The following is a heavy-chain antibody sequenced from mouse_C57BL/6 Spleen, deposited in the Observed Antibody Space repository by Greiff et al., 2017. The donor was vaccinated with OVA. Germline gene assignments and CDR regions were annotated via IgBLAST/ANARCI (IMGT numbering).Heavy chain of an antibody. CDR2: FHPYNDDT. CDR1: GYTFTTYP. CDR3: ARGGYYYGSSSYFDV. V-gene: IGHV1-47*01. J-gene: IGHJ1*03. D-gene: IGHD1-1*01. Sequence: QVQLQQSGAELVKPGASVKMSCKASGYTFTTYPIEWMKQNHGKSLEWIGNFHPYNDDTKYNEKFKGKATLTVEKSSSTVYLELSRLTSDDSAVYYCARGGYYYGSSSYFDVWGTGTTVTVSS.